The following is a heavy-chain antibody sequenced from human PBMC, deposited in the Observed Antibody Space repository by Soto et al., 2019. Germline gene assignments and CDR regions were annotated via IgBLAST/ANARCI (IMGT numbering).Heavy chain of an antibody. J-gene: IGHJ4*02. CDR2: INAGNGNT. Sequence: GASVKVSCKASGYTFTSYAMHWVCQAPGQRLEWMGWINAGNGNTKYSQKFQGRVTITRDTSASTAYMELSSLRSEDTAVYYCVHSSGYYSFDYWGQGTLVTVSS. CDR3: VHSSGYYSFDY. CDR1: GYTFTSYA. D-gene: IGHD3-22*01. V-gene: IGHV1-3*01.